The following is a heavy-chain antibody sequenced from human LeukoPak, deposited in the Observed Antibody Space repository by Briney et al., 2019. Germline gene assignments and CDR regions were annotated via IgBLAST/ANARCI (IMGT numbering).Heavy chain of an antibody. CDR1: GYTFTGYY. V-gene: IGHV1-2*02. CDR3: ARAPMIVVVFPPRLDF. J-gene: IGHJ4*02. CDR2: INPNTGGT. Sequence: ASVKVSCKTSGYTFTGYYMHWARQAPGQGLEWMGWINPNTGGTNYAQKFQGRVTMTSDTSISTAYMELSSLKSDETAMYYCARAPMIVVVFPPRLDFWGQGTLVTVSS. D-gene: IGHD3-22*01.